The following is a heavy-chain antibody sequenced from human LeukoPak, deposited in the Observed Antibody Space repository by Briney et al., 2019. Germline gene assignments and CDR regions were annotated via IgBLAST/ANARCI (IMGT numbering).Heavy chain of an antibody. V-gene: IGHV6-1*01. J-gene: IGHJ6*02. CDR2: TYYRSKWYN. D-gene: IGHD6-13*01. CDR3: ARVSDDRSSWSESTYYYYHYGMDV. Sequence: SQTLSLTCDISGDSVSSNTAAWNWIRQSPSRGLEWLGRTYYRSKWYNDYAVSVKSRITISPDTSKNQFSLQLDSVTPEDTAVYYCARVSDDRSSWSESTYYYYHYGMDVWGQGTSVTVSS. CDR1: GDSVSSNTAA.